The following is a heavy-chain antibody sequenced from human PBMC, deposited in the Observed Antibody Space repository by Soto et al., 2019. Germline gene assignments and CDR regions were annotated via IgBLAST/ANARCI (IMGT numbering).Heavy chain of an antibody. CDR1: GFSLRTSLVC. D-gene: IGHD6-13*01. V-gene: IGHV2-5*01. Sequence: SGPTLVNPTQTLTLTWIFAGFSLRTSLVCLGWIRHRPGKALELLGFIYWNDDKRYSPSLKSRLTITKDTSKNQVVLTMTNMDPVDTATYYCAKSGSRGWYGWFDPWGQGTLVTVCS. CDR2: IYWNDDK. J-gene: IGHJ5*02. CDR3: AKSGSRGWYGWFDP.